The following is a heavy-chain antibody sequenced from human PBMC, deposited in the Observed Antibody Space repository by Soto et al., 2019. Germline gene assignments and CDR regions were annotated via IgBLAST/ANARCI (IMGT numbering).Heavy chain of an antibody. CDR3: GGHDYGAKGYYFEN. V-gene: IGHV4-39*01. D-gene: IGHD4-17*01. CDR1: NGSISSRSSY. Sequence: QLQLQESGSGLVKPSETLSLTCTVSNGSISSRSSYWGWIRQTPGKGLEWIGSIYYIGNTYYNPSLKSRVTISIDTSKTPFSLKLNSVTAADTAVYFCGGHDYGAKGYYFENWGQGTLVTVSS. J-gene: IGHJ4*02. CDR2: IYYIGNT.